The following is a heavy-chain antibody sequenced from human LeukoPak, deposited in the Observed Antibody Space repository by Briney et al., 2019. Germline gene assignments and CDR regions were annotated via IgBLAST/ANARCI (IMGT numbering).Heavy chain of an antibody. J-gene: IGHJ3*02. D-gene: IGHD3-3*01. V-gene: IGHV1-2*02. CDR2: INPNNGGT. CDR3: ATHTISGVVTYASLI. CDR1: YYTFAAGYY. Sequence: ASVKVSCKTSYYTFAAGYYIHWVRQAPGQGLEWMGWINPNNGGTNYAQKFQGRVTMTEDTSTDTAYMELSRLTSEDTAVYYCATHTISGVVTYASLIWGRGTLVTVSS.